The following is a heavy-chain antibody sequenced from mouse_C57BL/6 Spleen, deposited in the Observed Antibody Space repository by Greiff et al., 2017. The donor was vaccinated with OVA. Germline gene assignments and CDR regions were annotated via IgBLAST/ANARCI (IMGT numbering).Heavy chain of an antibody. CDR2: ISYDGSN. CDR1: GYSITSGYY. CDR3: ARGEPWFAY. J-gene: IGHJ3*01. Sequence: VQLQESGPGLVKPSQSLSLTCSVTGYSITSGYYWNWIRQFPGNKLEWMGYISYDGSNNYNPSLKNRISITRDTSKNQFFLKLNSVTTEDTATYYCARGEPWFAYWGQGTLVTVSA. V-gene: IGHV3-6*01.